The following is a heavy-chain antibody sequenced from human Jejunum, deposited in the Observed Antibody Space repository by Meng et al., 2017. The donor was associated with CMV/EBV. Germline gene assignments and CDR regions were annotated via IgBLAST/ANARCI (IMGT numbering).Heavy chain of an antibody. Sequence: SGAASGFTLSSYWMSWVRQAPGKGLEWVANIKQDGSEKNYVDSVKGRFTISRDNAKNSPYLQMNSLRAEDTAVYYCARGITTDYWGQGTRVTVSS. CDR1: GFTLSSYW. J-gene: IGHJ4*02. V-gene: IGHV3-7*01. CDR3: ARGITTDY. D-gene: IGHD5-24*01. CDR2: IKQDGSEK.